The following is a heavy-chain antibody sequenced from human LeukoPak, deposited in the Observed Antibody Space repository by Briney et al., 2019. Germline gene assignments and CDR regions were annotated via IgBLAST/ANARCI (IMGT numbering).Heavy chain of an antibody. Sequence: ASVKVSCKASGYTFTGYYMHWVRQAPGQGLEWMGWINPNSGGTNYAQKFQGRVTMTRDTSISTAYMELSRLRSDDTAVYYCAREDDFWSGYSRWFDPWGQGTLVTVSS. D-gene: IGHD3-3*01. CDR3: AREDDFWSGYSRWFDP. CDR1: GYTFTGYY. CDR2: INPNSGGT. J-gene: IGHJ5*02. V-gene: IGHV1-2*02.